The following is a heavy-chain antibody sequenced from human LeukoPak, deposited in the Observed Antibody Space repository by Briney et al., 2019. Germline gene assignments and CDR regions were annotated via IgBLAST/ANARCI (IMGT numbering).Heavy chain of an antibody. Sequence: GGSLRLSCAASGFTFSDYYMSWIRQAPGKGLEWVAVISYDGSNKYYVDSVKGRFTISRDNSKNTLYLQMNSLRAEDTAVYYCARDRAPGAFDIWGQGTMVTVSS. CDR2: ISYDGSNK. V-gene: IGHV3-30-3*01. CDR1: GFTFSDYY. J-gene: IGHJ3*02. CDR3: ARDRAPGAFDI.